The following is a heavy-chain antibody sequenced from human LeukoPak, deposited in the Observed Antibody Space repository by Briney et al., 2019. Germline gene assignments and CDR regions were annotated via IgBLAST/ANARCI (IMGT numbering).Heavy chain of an antibody. J-gene: IGHJ4*02. CDR3: ARVATMVRAPTYFDY. Sequence: SETLSLTCAVYGGSFSGYYWSWIRQPPGKGLEWIGEINHSGRTNYNPSLKSRVTISVDTSKNQFSLKLSSVTAADTAVYYCARVATMVRAPTYFDYWGQGTLVTVSS. CDR1: GGSFSGYY. CDR2: INHSGRT. D-gene: IGHD3-10*01. V-gene: IGHV4-34*01.